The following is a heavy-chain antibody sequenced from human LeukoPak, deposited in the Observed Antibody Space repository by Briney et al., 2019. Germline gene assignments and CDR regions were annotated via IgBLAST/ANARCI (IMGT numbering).Heavy chain of an antibody. CDR2: IKQDGSEK. Sequence: GGSLRLSCAASGFTFSNYWMSWVRQAPGKGLEWVANIKQDGSEKYYVDSVRGRFTISRDNAKNSLYLQMNSLRAEDTAVYYCAREQWLPDYWGQGTLVTVSS. CDR1: GFTFSNYW. D-gene: IGHD6-19*01. J-gene: IGHJ4*02. CDR3: AREQWLPDY. V-gene: IGHV3-7*04.